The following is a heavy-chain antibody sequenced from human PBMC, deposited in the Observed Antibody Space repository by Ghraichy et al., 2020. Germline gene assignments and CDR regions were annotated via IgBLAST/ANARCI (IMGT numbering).Heavy chain of an antibody. CDR1: TFTFSNYW. J-gene: IGHJ6*02. CDR2: INNDGSST. Sequence: GGSLRLSCAASTFTFSNYWMHWVRQAPGKGLMWVSRINNDGSSTTYADSVKGRFTISRDNAKNTLYLQMNSLRVEDTAVYYCARGDWNFAYDYYYGMDVWGQGTTVTVSS. D-gene: IGHD1-7*01. CDR3: ARGDWNFAYDYYYGMDV. V-gene: IGHV3-74*01.